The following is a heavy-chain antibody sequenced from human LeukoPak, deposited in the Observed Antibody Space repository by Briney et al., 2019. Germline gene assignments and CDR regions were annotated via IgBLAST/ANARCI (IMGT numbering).Heavy chain of an antibody. CDR3: ARGLLWFGESDFDY. CDR1: GDSASSNSAA. D-gene: IGHD3-10*01. V-gene: IGHV6-1*01. CDR2: TYYRSKWYN. Sequence: LSQTLSLTCAISGDSASSNSAAWNWIRQSPSRGLEWLGRTYYRSKWYNDYAVSVKSRITINPDTSKNQFSLQLNSVTPEDTAVYYCARGLLWFGESDFDYWGRGTLVTVSS. J-gene: IGHJ4*02.